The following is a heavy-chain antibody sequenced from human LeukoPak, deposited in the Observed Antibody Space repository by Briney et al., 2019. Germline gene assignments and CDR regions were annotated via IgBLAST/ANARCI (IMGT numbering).Heavy chain of an antibody. J-gene: IGHJ4*02. V-gene: IGHV1-8*03. Sequence: ASVKVSCKASGYTFTSYDINRVRQATGQGLEWMGWMNPNSGNTGYAQKFQGRVTITRNTSISTAYMELSSLRSEDTAVYYCARGRGYSYGNFDYWGQGTLVTVSS. CDR3: ARGRGYSYGNFDY. CDR2: MNPNSGNT. D-gene: IGHD5-18*01. CDR1: GYTFTSYD.